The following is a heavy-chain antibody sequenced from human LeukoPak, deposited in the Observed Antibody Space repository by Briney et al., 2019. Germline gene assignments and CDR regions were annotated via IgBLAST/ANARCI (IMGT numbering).Heavy chain of an antibody. V-gene: IGHV1-18*01. Sequence: ASVKVSCKASGYTFTSYGISWVRQAPGQGLEWMGWISGYNGNTNYAQNLQGRVTMTRDTSISTAYMELSRLRSDDTAVYYCARERRNWFDPWGQGTLVTVSS. J-gene: IGHJ5*02. CDR2: ISGYNGNT. CDR3: ARERRNWFDP. CDR1: GYTFTSYG.